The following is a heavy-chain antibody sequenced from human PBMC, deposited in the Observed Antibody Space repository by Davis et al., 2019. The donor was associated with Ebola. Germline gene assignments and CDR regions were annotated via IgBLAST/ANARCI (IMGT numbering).Heavy chain of an antibody. CDR3: ARDYYDSSGYSWFDS. Sequence: MPSETLSLTCTVSGGSISSYYWSWIRQPPGKGLEWIGYIYYSGSTYYNPSLRSRVTISVDTSKNQFSLKLSSVTAADTAMYYCARDYYDSSGYSWFDSWGQGTLVTVSS. D-gene: IGHD3-22*01. J-gene: IGHJ5*01. CDR1: GGSISSYY. V-gene: IGHV4-59*12. CDR2: IYYSGST.